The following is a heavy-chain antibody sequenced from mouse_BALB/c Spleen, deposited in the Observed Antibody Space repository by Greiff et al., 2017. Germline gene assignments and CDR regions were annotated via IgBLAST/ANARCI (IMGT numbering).Heavy chain of an antibody. CDR2: INPDSSTI. J-gene: IGHJ3*01. V-gene: IGHV4-1*02. CDR1: GFDFSRYW. CDR3: ARPPYYGSSYGFAY. Sequence: EVKLQESGGGLVQPGGSLKLSCAASGFDFSRYWMSWVRQAPGKGLEWIGEINPDSSTINYTPSLKDKFIISRDNAKNTLYLQMSKVRSEDTALYYCARPPYYGSSYGFAYWGQGTLVTVSA. D-gene: IGHD1-1*01.